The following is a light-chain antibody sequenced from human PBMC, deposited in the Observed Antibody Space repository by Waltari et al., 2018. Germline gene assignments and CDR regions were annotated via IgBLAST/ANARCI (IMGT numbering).Light chain of an antibody. J-gene: IGKJ3*01. CDR2: AAS. CDR1: QSISSN. Sequence: DIQMTQSPSSLSASVGDRVTITCRASQSISSNLNWYQQKPGKAPKLLIYAASSLKSGVPSRFSGSGSGTDFTLTISSLQPEDVATYYCQQSYSTPRITFGPGTKVDIK. CDR3: QQSYSTPRIT. V-gene: IGKV1-39*01.